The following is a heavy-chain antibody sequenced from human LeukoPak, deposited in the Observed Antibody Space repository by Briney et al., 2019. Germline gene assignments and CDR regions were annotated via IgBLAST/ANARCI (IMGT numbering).Heavy chain of an antibody. CDR2: IFHSGST. Sequence: SETLSLTCTVSGGSISSSSHYWGWIRQPPGTGLEWIGSIFHSGSTYYNPSLKSRVTISVDTSKNQFSLKLSSVTAADTAVYYCTRIGYDSSGYHPFDYWGQGTLVTVSS. CDR3: TRIGYDSSGYHPFDY. V-gene: IGHV4-39*01. D-gene: IGHD3-22*01. CDR1: GGSISSSSHY. J-gene: IGHJ4*02.